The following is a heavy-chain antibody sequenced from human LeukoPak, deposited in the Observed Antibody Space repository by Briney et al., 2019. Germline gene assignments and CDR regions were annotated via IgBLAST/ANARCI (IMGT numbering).Heavy chain of an antibody. CDR2: IKQDGSEK. CDR3: ARDYYSSGWFSPYYGMDV. Sequence: GGSLRLSCAASGFTFSSYWMIWVRQAPGKGLEWVANIKQDGSEKYYVDSVKGRFTISRDNAKNSLYLQMNSLRAEDTAVYYCARDYYSSGWFSPYYGMDVWGQGTTVTVSS. J-gene: IGHJ6*02. V-gene: IGHV3-7*01. CDR1: GFTFSSYW. D-gene: IGHD6-19*01.